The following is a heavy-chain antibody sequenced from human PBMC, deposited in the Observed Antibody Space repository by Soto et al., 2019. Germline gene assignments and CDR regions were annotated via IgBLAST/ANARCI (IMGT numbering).Heavy chain of an antibody. CDR3: TKDTSGTIDTSGTYYTSDF. V-gene: IGHV3-48*01. J-gene: IGHJ4*02. D-gene: IGHD1-26*01. CDR2: ISSSSSTI. CDR1: GFTFSSYI. Sequence: GGSLRLSCAASGFTFSSYIMNWVRQAPGKGLEWVSYISSSSSTIYYADSVKGRFTISRDNAKNSLYLQMDSLRAEDTAVYFCTKDTSGTIDTSGTYYTSDFWGQGTLVTVSS.